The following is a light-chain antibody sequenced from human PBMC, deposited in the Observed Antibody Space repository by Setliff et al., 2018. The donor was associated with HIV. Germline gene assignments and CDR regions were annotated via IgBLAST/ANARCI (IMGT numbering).Light chain of an antibody. Sequence: QSALTQPASVSGSPGQSITISCTGTSSDVGSYNLVSWYQQHPGKAPKLMIYEVSKRPSGVSNRFSGSKSGNTASLTISGLQAEDETDYYCCSYAGSGTYGFGTGTKGTVL. J-gene: IGLJ1*01. CDR3: CSYAGSGTYG. CDR2: EVS. V-gene: IGLV2-23*02. CDR1: SSDVGSYNL.